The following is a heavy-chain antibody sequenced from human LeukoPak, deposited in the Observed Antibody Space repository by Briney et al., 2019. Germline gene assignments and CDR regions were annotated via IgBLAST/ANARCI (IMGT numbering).Heavy chain of an antibody. V-gene: IGHV3-23*01. CDR1: GFTFSSYA. D-gene: IGHD6-13*01. J-gene: IGHJ4*02. CDR3: AKVLGIAAAGTVDY. Sequence: GGSLRLSCAASGFTFSSYAMSWVRQAPGKGLEWVSAISGSGGSTYYADSVKGRFTISRDNSKNTLYLQMNSLRAEDTAVYYCAKVLGIAAAGTVDYWAREPWSPSPQ. CDR2: ISGSGGST.